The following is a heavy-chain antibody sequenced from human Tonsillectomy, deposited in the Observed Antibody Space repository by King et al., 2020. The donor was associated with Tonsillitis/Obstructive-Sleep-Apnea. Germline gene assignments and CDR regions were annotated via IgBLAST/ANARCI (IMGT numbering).Heavy chain of an antibody. CDR2: INRSGST. J-gene: IGHJ5*02. V-gene: IGHV4-34*01. CDR3: ARGTRWFDP. Sequence: VQLQQWGAGLLKPSEALSLTCAVYSGSFSGYYWSWIRQPPGKGLEWIGEINRSGSTNYNPSLKSRVTISVDTSKNQFSLKLTSVTAADTAVYYCARGTRWFDPWGQGPLVTVSS. CDR1: SGSFSGYY.